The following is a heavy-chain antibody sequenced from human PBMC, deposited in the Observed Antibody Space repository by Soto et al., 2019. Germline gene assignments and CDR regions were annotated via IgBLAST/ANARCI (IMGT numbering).Heavy chain of an antibody. CDR3: ARQSGYSGYDSHPIIDY. J-gene: IGHJ4*02. CDR1: GGSISSSSYY. Sequence: SETPSLTLTVSGGSISSSSYYWGWVRQPPGEGLEWIGSIYYSGSTYYNPSLKSRVTISVDTSKNQFSLKLSSVTAADTAVYYCARQSGYSGYDSHPIIDYWGQGTLVTVSS. V-gene: IGHV4-39*01. CDR2: IYYSGST. D-gene: IGHD5-12*01.